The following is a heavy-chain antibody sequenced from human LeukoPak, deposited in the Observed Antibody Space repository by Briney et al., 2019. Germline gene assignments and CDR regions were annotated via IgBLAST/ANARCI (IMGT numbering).Heavy chain of an antibody. V-gene: IGHV4-59*01. J-gene: IGHJ4*02. Sequence: PSETLSLTCTVSGGSISSYYWSWIRQPPGKGLEWIGYIYYSGSTNYNPSLKSRVTISVDTSKNQFSLKLSSVTAADTAVYYCARDQVGATGIDYWGQGTLVTVSS. D-gene: IGHD1-26*01. CDR1: GGSISSYY. CDR2: IYYSGST. CDR3: ARDQVGATGIDY.